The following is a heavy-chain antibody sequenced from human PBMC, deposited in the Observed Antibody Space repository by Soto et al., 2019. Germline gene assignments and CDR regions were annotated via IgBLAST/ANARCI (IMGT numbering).Heavy chain of an antibody. Sequence: EVQLLESGGGLVQPGGSLRLSCAASGFTFSSYAMSWVRQAPGKGLEWVSAISGSGGSTYYADSVKGRFTISRDNSKNTLYLQMNSLRAEDTAVYYCVKRDRLQLWSYYGMDVWGQGTTVTVSS. D-gene: IGHD5-18*01. CDR1: GFTFSSYA. CDR2: ISGSGGST. J-gene: IGHJ6*02. V-gene: IGHV3-23*01. CDR3: VKRDRLQLWSYYGMDV.